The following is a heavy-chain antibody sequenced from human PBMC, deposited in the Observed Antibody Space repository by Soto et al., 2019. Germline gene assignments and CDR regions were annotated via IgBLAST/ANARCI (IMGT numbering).Heavy chain of an antibody. CDR3: AREGEIFGVGIQYYYYGMDV. J-gene: IGHJ6*02. D-gene: IGHD3-3*01. Sequence: ASVKVSCKASGYTFTGYYMHWVRQSPIQGLDWLGRINPNSGGTNYAQKLQGRVTMTRDTSISTAYMELSRLRSDDTAVYYCAREGEIFGVGIQYYYYGMDVWGQGTTVTVSS. CDR2: INPNSGGT. V-gene: IGHV1-2*02. CDR1: GYTFTGYY.